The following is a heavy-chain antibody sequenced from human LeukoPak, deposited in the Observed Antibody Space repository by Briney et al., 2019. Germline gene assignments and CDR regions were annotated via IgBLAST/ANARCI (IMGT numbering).Heavy chain of an antibody. J-gene: IGHJ6*03. CDR1: GFTFSSYW. V-gene: IGHV3-74*01. D-gene: IGHD1-7*01. CDR2: INSDGSST. Sequence: GGSLRLSCAASGFTFSSYWMHWVRQAPGKGLVWVSRINSDGSSTSYADSVKGRFTISRDNAKNTLYLQMNSLRAEDTAVYYCARDDWNYVFYYYYYMDVWGKGTTVTVSS. CDR3: ARDDWNYVFYYYYYMDV.